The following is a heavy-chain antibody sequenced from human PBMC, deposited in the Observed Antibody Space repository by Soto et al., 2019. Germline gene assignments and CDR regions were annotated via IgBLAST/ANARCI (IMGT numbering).Heavy chain of an antibody. CDR1: GFTFSSYS. Sequence: EVQLVESGGGLVQPGGSLRLSCAASGFTFSSYSMNWVRQATGKGLEWVSYISSSSSTIYYADSVKGRFTISRDNAKNSLYLQMNSLRDEDAAVYYCARAYDFWSGYLPHPYYYGMDVWGQGTTVTVSS. CDR3: ARAYDFWSGYLPHPYYYGMDV. CDR2: ISSSSSTI. V-gene: IGHV3-48*02. D-gene: IGHD3-3*01. J-gene: IGHJ6*02.